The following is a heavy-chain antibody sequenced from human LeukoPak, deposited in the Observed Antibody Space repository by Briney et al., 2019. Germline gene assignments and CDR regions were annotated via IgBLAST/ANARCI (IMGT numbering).Heavy chain of an antibody. CDR2: ISSGSSTI. V-gene: IGHV3-48*01. CDR1: GFVFSGHS. D-gene: IGHD3-10*01. J-gene: IGHJ6*02. CDR3: ARVDVVNPGYFGELLQPFYYYYYGMDV. Sequence: PGGSLRLSCAAAGFVFSGHSMNWVRRAPGKGLEWISYISSGSSTIYYADSVQGRFTISRDNAQNSLYLQMNSLRAEDTAVYYCARVDVVNPGYFGELLQPFYYYYYGMDVWGQGTTVTVSS.